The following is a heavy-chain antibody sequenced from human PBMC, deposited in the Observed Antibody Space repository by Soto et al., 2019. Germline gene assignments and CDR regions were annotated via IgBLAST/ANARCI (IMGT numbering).Heavy chain of an antibody. Sequence: PSETLSLTCAVSGGSISSGGYSWSWIRQPPGKGLEWIGYIYHSGSTYYNPSLKSRVTISVDRSKNQFSLKLSSVTAADTAVYYCARDYPYYYDSSPLFDIWGQGTMVTVSS. V-gene: IGHV4-30-2*01. D-gene: IGHD3-22*01. CDR2: IYHSGST. J-gene: IGHJ3*02. CDR1: GGSISSGGYS. CDR3: ARDYPYYYDSSPLFDI.